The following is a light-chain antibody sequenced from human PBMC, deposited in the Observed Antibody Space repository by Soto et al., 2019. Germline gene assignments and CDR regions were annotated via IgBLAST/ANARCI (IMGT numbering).Light chain of an antibody. Sequence: QSALTQPPSVSGSPGQSVTISCSGTSSDVGRYNLVSWYQQAPGTAPKVMIYEVNNRPSGVPDRFSGSKSGNTASLTISGLQPEDEAEYYCYSFTSTNTYVFGTGTKVTVL. J-gene: IGLJ1*01. CDR2: EVN. CDR1: SSDVGRYNL. V-gene: IGLV2-18*02. CDR3: YSFTSTNTYV.